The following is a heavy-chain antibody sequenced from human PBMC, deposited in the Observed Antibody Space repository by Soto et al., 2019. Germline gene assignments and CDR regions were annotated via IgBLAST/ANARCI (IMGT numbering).Heavy chain of an antibody. Sequence: SETLSLTCTVSGGSISSYYWSWIRQPPGEGLEWIGYIYYSGSTNYNPSLKSRVTISVDTSKNQFSLKLSSVTAADTAVYYCANTYYDILTDAPGAFDIWGQGTMVTVSS. CDR3: ANTYYDILTDAPGAFDI. D-gene: IGHD3-9*01. V-gene: IGHV4-59*01. CDR2: IYYSGST. CDR1: GGSISSYY. J-gene: IGHJ3*02.